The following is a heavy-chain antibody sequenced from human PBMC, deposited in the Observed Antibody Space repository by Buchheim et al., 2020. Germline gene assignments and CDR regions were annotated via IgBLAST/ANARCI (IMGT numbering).Heavy chain of an antibody. J-gene: IGHJ4*02. CDR2: IDASDSYA. V-gene: IGHV5-10-1*03. Sequence: EVRLVQSGAEVKEPGESLRISCQGSGYTFTNYWITWVRQMPGKGLEWMGRIDASDSYASYGPSFEGHVTMSVDKSISTAYLQWSSLKASDTAMYFCARRARDDYVWGSYRCDYWGQGT. CDR3: ARRARDDYVWGSYRCDY. CDR1: GYTFTNYW. D-gene: IGHD3-16*02.